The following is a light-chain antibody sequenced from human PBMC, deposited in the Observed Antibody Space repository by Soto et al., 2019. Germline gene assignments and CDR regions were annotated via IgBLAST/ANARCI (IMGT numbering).Light chain of an antibody. CDR2: LGS. V-gene: IGKV2-28*01. CDR1: QSLLHSSGYNY. Sequence: DCVMTQSPLSLAVTAGAPSSSSGRSSQSLLHSSGYNYLDWYXQKQGQSPQXLIYLGSHRASGVPDRFSGSESGTDFTLKISRVEAEDVAVYYCMQRLQTPWTFGQGTKVDIK. CDR3: MQRLQTPWT. J-gene: IGKJ1*01.